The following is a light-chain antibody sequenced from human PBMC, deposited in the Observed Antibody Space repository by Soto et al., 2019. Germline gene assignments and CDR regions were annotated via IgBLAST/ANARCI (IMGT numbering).Light chain of an antibody. CDR2: DVT. J-gene: IGLJ2*01. CDR3: SSYTSSSTLVL. Sequence: QSALTQPASVSGSPGQSITISCTGTSSDVGGYSHVSWYQHHPGEAPKLMIYDVTNRPSGVSDRFSGSKSGNTASLTISGLQAEDEADYYCSSYTSSSTLVLFGGGTQLTVL. V-gene: IGLV2-14*03. CDR1: SSDVGGYSH.